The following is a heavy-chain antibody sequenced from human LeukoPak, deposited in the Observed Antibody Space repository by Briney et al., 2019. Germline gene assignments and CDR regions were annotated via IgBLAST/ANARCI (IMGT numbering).Heavy chain of an antibody. J-gene: IGHJ4*02. CDR2: ISGSGTST. D-gene: IGHD6-19*01. CDR1: GFTFSSYA. CDR3: AKRGDRSGWSYYFDY. Sequence: GGSVRLSCAASGFTFSSYAMSWVRQAPGKGLEWVSAISGSGTSTYYADSVKGRFTISRDNSENTLYLQMSSLTDEDTAVYFCAKRGDRSGWSYYFDYWGQGTLVTVSS. V-gene: IGHV3-23*01.